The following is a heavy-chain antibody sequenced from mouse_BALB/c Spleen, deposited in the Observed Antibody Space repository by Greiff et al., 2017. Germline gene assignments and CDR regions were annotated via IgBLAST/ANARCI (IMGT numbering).Heavy chain of an antibody. Sequence: QVQLKQSGAELAKPGASVKMSCKASGYTFTSYWMHWVKQRPGQGLEWIGYINPSTGYTEYNQKFKDKATLTADKSSSTAYMQLSSLTSEDSAVYYCALATVDYWGQGTTLTVSS. CDR2: INPSTGYT. V-gene: IGHV1-7*01. CDR1: GYTFTSYW. J-gene: IGHJ2*01. CDR3: ALATVDY. D-gene: IGHD1-1*01.